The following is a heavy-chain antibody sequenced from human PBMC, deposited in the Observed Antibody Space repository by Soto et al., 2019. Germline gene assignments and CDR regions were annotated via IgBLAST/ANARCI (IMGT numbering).Heavy chain of an antibody. D-gene: IGHD3-10*01. CDR1: GFTFSSYA. V-gene: IGHV3-23*01. CDR2: ISGSGGST. Sequence: PGESLKISCAASGFTFSSYAMSWVRQAPGKGLEWVSAISGSGGSTYYADSVKGRFTISRDNSKNTLYLQMNSLRAEDTAVYYCAKEFYGSGSYYPYYYYYGMDVWGQGTTVTVSS. CDR3: AKEFYGSGSYYPYYYYYGMDV. J-gene: IGHJ6*02.